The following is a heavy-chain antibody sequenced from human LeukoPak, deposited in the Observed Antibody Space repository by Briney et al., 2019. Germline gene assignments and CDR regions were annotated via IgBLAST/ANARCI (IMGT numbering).Heavy chain of an antibody. Sequence: LETLSLTCTVSGGSISSSSYYWGWIRQPPGKGLEWIGSIYYSGSTYYNPSLKSRVTISVDTSKNQFSLKLSSVTAADTAVYYCARLAVAGTRDYWGQGTLVTVSS. CDR2: IYYSGST. D-gene: IGHD6-19*01. CDR3: ARLAVAGTRDY. CDR1: GGSISSSSYY. V-gene: IGHV4-39*01. J-gene: IGHJ4*02.